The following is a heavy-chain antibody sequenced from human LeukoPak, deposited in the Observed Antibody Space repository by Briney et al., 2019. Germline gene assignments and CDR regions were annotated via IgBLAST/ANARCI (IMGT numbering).Heavy chain of an antibody. Sequence: KPGGSLRLSCAASGFTFSSYSMNWVRQAPGKGLEWVSSISSSSSYIYYADSVKGRFTISRDNAKNSLYLQMNSLRAEDTALYYCAKDRGAWLRFFDYWGQGTLVTVSS. J-gene: IGHJ4*02. CDR3: AKDRGAWLRFFDY. CDR2: ISSSSSYI. V-gene: IGHV3-21*04. CDR1: GFTFSSYS. D-gene: IGHD5-12*01.